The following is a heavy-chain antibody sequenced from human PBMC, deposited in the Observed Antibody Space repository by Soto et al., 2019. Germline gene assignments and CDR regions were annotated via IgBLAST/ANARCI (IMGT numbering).Heavy chain of an antibody. J-gene: IGHJ4*02. CDR2: IYPGDSDT. Sequence: GESLKISCKGSGYSFTSYWIGWVRQMPGKGLEWMGIIYPGDSDTRYSPSFQGQVTISADKSISTAYLQWSSLKASDTAMYYCARSPPYYYDSSGYPTPLDYWGQGTLVTVSS. V-gene: IGHV5-51*01. CDR1: GYSFTSYW. D-gene: IGHD3-22*01. CDR3: ARSPPYYYDSSGYPTPLDY.